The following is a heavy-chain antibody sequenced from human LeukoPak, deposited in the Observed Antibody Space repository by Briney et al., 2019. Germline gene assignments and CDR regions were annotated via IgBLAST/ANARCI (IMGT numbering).Heavy chain of an antibody. J-gene: IGHJ5*02. D-gene: IGHD6-13*01. CDR1: GYTFTSYG. V-gene: IGHV1-18*01. CDR2: ISAYNGNT. CDR3: ARDHYRGAAVFYHPYPKTNWFDP. Sequence: ASVKVSCKASGYTFTSYGISWVRQAPGQGLEWMGWISAYNGNTNYAQKLQGRVTMTTDTSTSTAYMEPRSLRSDDTAVYYCARDHYRGAAVFYHPYPKTNWFDPWGQGTLVTVSS.